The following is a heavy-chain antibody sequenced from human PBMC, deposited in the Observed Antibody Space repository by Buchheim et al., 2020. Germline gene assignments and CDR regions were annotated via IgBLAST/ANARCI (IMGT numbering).Heavy chain of an antibody. V-gene: IGHV1-2*06. CDR1: GYTFTGYY. D-gene: IGHD3-3*01. Sequence: QVQLVQSGAEVKKPGASVKVSCKASGYTFTGYYLHWVRQAPGQGLEWMGRINPNSGGTNYAQKFQGRVTMTRDTSISTAYMGLSRLRSDDTAVYYCARPVDTIFGVGTDQPWGQGTL. CDR2: INPNSGGT. CDR3: ARPVDTIFGVGTDQP. J-gene: IGHJ5*02.